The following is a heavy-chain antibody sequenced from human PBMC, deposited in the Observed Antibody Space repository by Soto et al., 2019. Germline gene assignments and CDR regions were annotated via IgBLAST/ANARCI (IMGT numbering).Heavy chain of an antibody. V-gene: IGHV3-23*01. J-gene: IGHJ4*02. Sequence: GGSLRLSCAASGFTLSSYGMSWVRQAAGKGLEWVSGIGGGGVTTYYADSVKGRFTISRDNSKNTLYLQMDSLGVDDTAVYYCARGVTSLDYWGQGTLVTVSS. D-gene: IGHD4-17*01. CDR2: IGGGGVTT. CDR3: ARGVTSLDY. CDR1: GFTLSSYG.